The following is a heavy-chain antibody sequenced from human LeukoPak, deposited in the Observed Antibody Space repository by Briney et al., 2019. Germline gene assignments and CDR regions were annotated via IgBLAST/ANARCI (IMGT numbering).Heavy chain of an antibody. V-gene: IGHV3-23*01. CDR1: GFTFSSYA. J-gene: IGHJ4*02. D-gene: IGHD6-13*01. CDR2: ISGSGGST. CDR3: AKDMRAAGGRWDY. Sequence: GGSLRLSCAASGFTFSSYAMSWVRQAPGKGLEWVSAISGSGGSTYYADSVKGRFTISRDNSKNMLYLQMNSLRAEDTAVYYCAKDMRAAGGRWDYWGQGTLVTVSS.